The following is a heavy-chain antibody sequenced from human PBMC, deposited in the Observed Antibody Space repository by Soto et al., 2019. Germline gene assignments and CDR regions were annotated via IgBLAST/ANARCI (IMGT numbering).Heavy chain of an antibody. CDR3: ARPIGSGWYDYYYYYGMDV. D-gene: IGHD6-19*01. J-gene: IGHJ6*02. CDR2: ISYDGSNK. Sequence: GGSLRLSCAASGFTFSSYAMHWVRQAPGKGLEWVAVISYDGSNKYYADSVKGRFTISRDNSKNTLYLQMNSLRAEDTAVYYCARPIGSGWYDYYYYYGMDVWGQGTTVTVSS. CDR1: GFTFSSYA. V-gene: IGHV3-30-3*01.